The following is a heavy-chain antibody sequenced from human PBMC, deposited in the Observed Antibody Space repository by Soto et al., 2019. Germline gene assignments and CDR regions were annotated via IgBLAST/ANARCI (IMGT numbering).Heavy chain of an antibody. CDR1: GYTFTSYD. D-gene: IGHD5-18*01. Sequence: ASVKVSCKASGYTFTSYDINWVRQATGQGLEWMGWMNPNSGNTGYAQKFQGRVTITADESMSTAYMELSSLRSEDTAVYYCASGYSYGYEFGYYRGQGTLVTVSS. CDR3: ASGYSYGYEFGYY. V-gene: IGHV1-8*01. J-gene: IGHJ4*02. CDR2: MNPNSGNT.